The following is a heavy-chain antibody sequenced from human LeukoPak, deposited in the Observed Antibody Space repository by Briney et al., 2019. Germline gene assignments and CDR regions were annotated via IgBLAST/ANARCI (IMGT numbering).Heavy chain of an antibody. J-gene: IGHJ4*02. V-gene: IGHV3-7*01. Sequence: GGSLRLSCAASGFTFSSYWMSWVRQAPGKGLEWVANIKPDGSDQYYVDSVKGRFTISRDNAENSLYLQMNSLRDEDTAVYYCAKTGERDYWGRGTLVTVSS. CDR3: AKTGERDY. CDR1: GFTFSSYW. D-gene: IGHD7-27*01. CDR2: IKPDGSDQ.